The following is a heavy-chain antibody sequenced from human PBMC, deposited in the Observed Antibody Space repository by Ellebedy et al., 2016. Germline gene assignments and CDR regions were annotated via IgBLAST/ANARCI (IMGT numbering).Heavy chain of an antibody. Sequence: GGSLRLXCAASGFTFSSYSMSWVRQAPGKGLEWVANIKQDGSEKYYVDSVKGRFTISRDNAKNSLYLQMNSLRAEDTAVYYCVRHDSSGYYYDEFDYWGQGTLVTVSS. V-gene: IGHV3-7*01. CDR2: IKQDGSEK. CDR1: GFTFSSYS. D-gene: IGHD3-22*01. CDR3: VRHDSSGYYYDEFDY. J-gene: IGHJ4*02.